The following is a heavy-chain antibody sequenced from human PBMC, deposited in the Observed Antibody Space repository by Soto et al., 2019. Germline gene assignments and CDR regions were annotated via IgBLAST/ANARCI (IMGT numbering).Heavy chain of an antibody. V-gene: IGHV3-30-3*01. CDR1: GFTFSSYA. D-gene: IGHD6-13*01. CDR3: ARSIAAAAPGYYYYYGMDV. Sequence: PGGSLRLSCAASGFTFSSYAMHWVRQAPGKGLEWVAVISYDGSNKYYADSVKGRFTISRDNSKNTLYLQMNSLRAEDTAVYYCARSIAAAAPGYYYYYGMDVWGQGTTVTVSS. J-gene: IGHJ6*02. CDR2: ISYDGSNK.